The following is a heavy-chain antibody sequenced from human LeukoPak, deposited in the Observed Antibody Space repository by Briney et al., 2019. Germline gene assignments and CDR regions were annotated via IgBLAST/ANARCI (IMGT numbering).Heavy chain of an antibody. D-gene: IGHD3-10*01. CDR3: ARAPMVRGVIISYFDY. CDR1: GGSISSYY. Sequence: SETLSLTCTVSGGSISSYYWSWIRQPAGKGLEWIGRIYTSGSTNYNPSLKSRVTMSVDTSKNQFSLKLSSVTAADTAVYYCARAPMVRGVIISYFDYWGQGTLVTVSS. V-gene: IGHV4-4*07. CDR2: IYTSGST. J-gene: IGHJ4*02.